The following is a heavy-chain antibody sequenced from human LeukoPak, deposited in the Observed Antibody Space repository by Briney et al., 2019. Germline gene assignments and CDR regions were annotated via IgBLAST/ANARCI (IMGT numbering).Heavy chain of an antibody. CDR2: VDPEDGET. V-gene: IGHV1-69-2*01. Sequence: GASVKVFCRASGYTFTDYYMHWVTHAPGKGLEWMGRVDPEDGETIYAEKFQGRVTVTADTSTDTAYMELSSLRSEDTAVYYCATRAAAGAFDIWGQGTMVTVSS. CDR1: GYTFTDYY. J-gene: IGHJ3*02. D-gene: IGHD6-13*01. CDR3: ATRAAAGAFDI.